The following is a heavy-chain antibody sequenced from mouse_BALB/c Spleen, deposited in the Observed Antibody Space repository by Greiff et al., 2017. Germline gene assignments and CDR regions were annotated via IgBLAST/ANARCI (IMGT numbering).Heavy chain of an antibody. D-gene: IGHD1-2*01. Sequence: EVKLVESGPELVKPGASVKIPCKASGYTFTDYNMDWVKQSHGKSLEWIGDINPNNGGTIYNQKFKGKATLTVDKSSSTAYMELRSLTSEDTAVYYCARGGLLRPFAYWGQGTLVTVSA. CDR3: ARGGLLRPFAY. J-gene: IGHJ3*01. V-gene: IGHV1-18*01. CDR2: INPNNGGT. CDR1: GYTFTDYN.